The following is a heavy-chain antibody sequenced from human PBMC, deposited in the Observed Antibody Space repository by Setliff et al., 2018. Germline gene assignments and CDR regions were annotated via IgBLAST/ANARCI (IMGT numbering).Heavy chain of an antibody. CDR3: TVYNTGSSKDHY. Sequence: SETLSLTCSVSGGSIRSSTYYWGWVRQPPGKGLEWIASIYSSGDTNYNPSLKSRVTISVDTSKNQFSLKLSSVTAADTALYYCTVYNTGSSKDHYWGQGTPVTVSS. CDR1: GGSIRSSTYY. J-gene: IGHJ4*02. V-gene: IGHV4-39*07. CDR2: IYSSGDT. D-gene: IGHD2-8*02.